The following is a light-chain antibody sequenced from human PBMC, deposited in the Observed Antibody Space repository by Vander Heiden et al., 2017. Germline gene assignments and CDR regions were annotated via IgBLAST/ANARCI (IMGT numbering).Light chain of an antibody. CDR3: AAWDGSLSAWL. J-gene: IGLJ3*02. CDR2: SHN. Sequence: SVLAPPPPTAGAPGPSVTISCSGSSSNIGNYYVFWYQQLPGAAPKLLIYSHNQRPSGVPDRFSGSRSGTSASLAISGLRSEDEAYYYCAAWDGSLSAWLFGGGTKLTVL. CDR1: SSNIGNYY. V-gene: IGLV1-47*02.